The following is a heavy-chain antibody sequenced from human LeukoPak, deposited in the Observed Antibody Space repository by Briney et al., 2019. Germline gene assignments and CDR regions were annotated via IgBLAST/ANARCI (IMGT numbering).Heavy chain of an antibody. V-gene: IGHV3-74*01. CDR2: INTDGSTT. CDR3: TRGGTSGWY. D-gene: IGHD6-19*01. Sequence: GGSLRLSCAASGFTFSSYWMHWVRQAPGKGLVWVSHINTDGSTTNYAHSVKGRFTISRDNAKNTLYLQMNSLRAEDTAVYYCTRGGTSGWYLGQGTLVTVSS. CDR1: GFTFSSYW. J-gene: IGHJ4*02.